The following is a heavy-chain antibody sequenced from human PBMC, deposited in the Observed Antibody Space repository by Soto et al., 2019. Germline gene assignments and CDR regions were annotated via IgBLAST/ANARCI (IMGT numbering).Heavy chain of an antibody. J-gene: IGHJ4*02. CDR3: ARADSSGYYYPLFDY. V-gene: IGHV4-59*01. CDR2: IYYSGST. D-gene: IGHD3-22*01. CDR1: GGSISSYY. Sequence: SETLSLTCTVSGGSISSYYWSWIRQPPGKGLEWIGYIYYSGSTNYNPSLKSRVTISVDTSKNQFSLKLSSVTAADTAVYYCARADSSGYYYPLFDYWGQGTLVTVSS.